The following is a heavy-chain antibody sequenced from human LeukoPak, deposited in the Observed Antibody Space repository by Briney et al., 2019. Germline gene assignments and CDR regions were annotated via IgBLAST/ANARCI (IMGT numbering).Heavy chain of an antibody. J-gene: IGHJ6*02. Sequence: ASVKVSCKASGYTFTSYAMNWVRQAPGQGLEWMGWINTNTGNPTYAQGFTGRFVFSLDTSVSTAYLQISSLKAEDTAVYYCAREMTTVTTTGPGQAMDVWGQGTTVTVSS. D-gene: IGHD4-17*01. CDR3: AREMTTVTTTGPGQAMDV. CDR2: INTNTGNP. V-gene: IGHV7-4-1*02. CDR1: GYTFTSYA.